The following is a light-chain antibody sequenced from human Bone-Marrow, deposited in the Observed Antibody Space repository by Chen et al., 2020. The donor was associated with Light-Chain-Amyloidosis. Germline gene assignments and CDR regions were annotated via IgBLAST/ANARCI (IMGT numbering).Light chain of an antibody. CDR2: RDT. CDR3: QSADSSGTYEVI. Sequence: SYELTQPPSVSVSPGQTARITCSGDDLPKKYAYWYQQKPGQAPVLVIHRDTERPSGISYRFSGSSSGTTATLTISGVQAEDEADYHCQSADSSGTYEVIFGGGTKLTVL. J-gene: IGLJ2*01. V-gene: IGLV3-25*03. CDR1: DLPKKY.